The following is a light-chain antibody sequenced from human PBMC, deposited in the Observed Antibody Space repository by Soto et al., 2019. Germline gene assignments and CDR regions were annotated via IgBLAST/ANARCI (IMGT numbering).Light chain of an antibody. CDR2: GAS. J-gene: IGKJ1*01. Sequence: DIQMTQSPSSLSASVGDSVTITCRASQGIRNDVGWYQQKPGKAPKRLIFGASTLQSGVPPRFSGRGSGTEFTLTISSLQAEYVASYYCLQYNSAKWTFGQGTKVEI. CDR3: LQYNSAKWT. CDR1: QGIRND. V-gene: IGKV1-17*01.